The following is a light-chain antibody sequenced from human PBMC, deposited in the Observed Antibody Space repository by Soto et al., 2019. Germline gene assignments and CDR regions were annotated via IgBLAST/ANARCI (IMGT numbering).Light chain of an antibody. J-gene: IGKJ1*01. CDR2: RAS. Sequence: DIQMTQSPSTLSASVGDRVTVTCRASQSISSSLAWYQQKPGKAPKLLIYRASNLQSGVPSRFSGSGSGTELTLTISSLQPDDFATYYCQHYNNYPWAFGQGTKVDI. CDR3: QHYNNYPWA. V-gene: IGKV1-5*03. CDR1: QSISSS.